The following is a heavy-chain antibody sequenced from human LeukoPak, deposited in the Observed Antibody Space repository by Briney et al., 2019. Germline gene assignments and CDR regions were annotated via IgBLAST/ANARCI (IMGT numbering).Heavy chain of an antibody. CDR3: ARDSVGVAASDSRLNY. CDR2: ISTSSSYI. CDR1: GFTFNRYN. D-gene: IGHD3-22*01. V-gene: IGHV3-21*01. Sequence: PGGSLRLSCAASGFTFNRYNMNWVRQAPGKGLEWVSSISTSSSYIYYADSVKGRFTVSRDNAKNSLFLQMNSLRAEDTAVYYCARDSVGVAASDSRLNYWGQGTLVTVSS. J-gene: IGHJ4*02.